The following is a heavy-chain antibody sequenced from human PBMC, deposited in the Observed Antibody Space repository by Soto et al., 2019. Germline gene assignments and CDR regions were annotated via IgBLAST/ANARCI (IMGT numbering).Heavy chain of an antibody. V-gene: IGHV4-30-4*01. CDR3: AREDDGGDRDYYGLDV. CDR1: GGSISTDHYH. Sequence: PSETLSLTCTVSGGSISTDHYHWTWFRQTPGKGLEWIGYIHYSGSIHFNPSLQSRVSMSVDTSKNLFSLKLSSVTAADTAVYFCAREDDGGDRDYYGLDVWGQGTTVTVSS. D-gene: IGHD2-21*02. J-gene: IGHJ6*02. CDR2: IHYSGSI.